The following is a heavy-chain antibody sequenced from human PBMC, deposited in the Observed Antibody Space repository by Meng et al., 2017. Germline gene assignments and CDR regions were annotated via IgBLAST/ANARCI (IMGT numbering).Heavy chain of an antibody. V-gene: IGHV3-74*01. CDR1: GLTFSSYW. CDR3: AREPRTPFYSSNWFDP. J-gene: IGHJ5*02. Sequence: VQLVGSGGVFVQPGGSLSLACADSGLTFSSYWLHWVCQAPGKGLVWVSRINSDGSSTSYADSVKGRFTIYRDNGKNTLYLQMNSLRAEETAVYYCAREPRTPFYSSNWFDPWGQGTLVTVSS. D-gene: IGHD6-19*01. CDR2: INSDGSST.